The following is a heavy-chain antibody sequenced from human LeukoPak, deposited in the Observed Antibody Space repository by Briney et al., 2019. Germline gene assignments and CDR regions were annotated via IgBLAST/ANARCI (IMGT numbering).Heavy chain of an antibody. D-gene: IGHD6-19*01. CDR3: ARIVNPYSSGWYIVY. J-gene: IGHJ4*02. Sequence: PSETLSLTCTVSGYSISSGYYWGWIRQPPGKGLEWIGSIYHSGSTYYNPSLKSRVTISVDTSKNQFSLKLSSVTAADTAVYYCARIVNPYSSGWYIVYWGQGTLVTVSS. CDR2: IYHSGST. V-gene: IGHV4-38-2*02. CDR1: GYSISSGYY.